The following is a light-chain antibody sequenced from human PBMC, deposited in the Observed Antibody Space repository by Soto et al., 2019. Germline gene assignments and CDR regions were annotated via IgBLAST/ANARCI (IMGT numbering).Light chain of an antibody. J-gene: IGLJ3*02. CDR3: GTWDRSLNAGV. CDR2: EDH. Sequence: QSVLTQSPSESAAPGQKVTISCSGGSSNIGKNYVSWYQHLPGKAPKLLSYEDHKRPSGIPDRFSGSKSATSATLGITGRQTGDEADEYCGTWDRSLNAGVFGGGTKLTVL. CDR1: SSNIGKNY. V-gene: IGLV1-51*02.